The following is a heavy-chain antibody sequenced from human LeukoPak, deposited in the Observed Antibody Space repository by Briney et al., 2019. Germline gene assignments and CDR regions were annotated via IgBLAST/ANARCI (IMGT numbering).Heavy chain of an antibody. CDR3: AKVVHVQADLDAFDI. CDR1: GFTFSSYG. J-gene: IGHJ3*02. V-gene: IGHV3-30*18. CDR2: ISYDGSNK. Sequence: GRSLRLSCAASGFTFSSYGMHWVRQAPGKGLEWVAVISYDGSNKYYADSVKGRFTISRDNSKNTLYLQMNSLRAEDTAVYYCAKVVHVQADLDAFDIWGQGTMVTVSS. D-gene: IGHD3-3*01.